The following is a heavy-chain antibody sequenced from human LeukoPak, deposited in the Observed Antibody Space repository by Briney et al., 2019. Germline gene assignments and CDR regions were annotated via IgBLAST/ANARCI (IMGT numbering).Heavy chain of an antibody. CDR3: AKGSRPGYSYGPREYYYYMDV. J-gene: IGHJ6*03. CDR2: IIGSGGTT. Sequence: GGSLRLSCEASGFTFNNYAMSWVRQAPGKGLEWVSSIIGSGGTTYYADSVKGRFTISRDNSKNTLYLHMNSLRAEDTAVYYCAKGSRPGYSYGPREYYYYMDVWGKGTTVTVSS. V-gene: IGHV3-23*01. D-gene: IGHD5-18*01. CDR1: GFTFNNYA.